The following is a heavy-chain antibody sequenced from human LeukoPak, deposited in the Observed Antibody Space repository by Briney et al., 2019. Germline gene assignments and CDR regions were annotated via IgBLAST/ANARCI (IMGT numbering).Heavy chain of an antibody. V-gene: IGHV4-4*07. D-gene: IGHD6-19*01. CDR2: IYTSGST. CDR3: ARGFSWGVAVAGTENWFDP. J-gene: IGHJ5*02. Sequence: SETLSLTCTVSGGSISSYYWSWIRQPAGKGLEWIGRIYTSGSTNYNPSLKSRVTMSVDTSKNQFSLRLRSVTAADTAVYYCARGFSWGVAVAGTENWFDPWGQGTLVTVSS. CDR1: GGSISSYY.